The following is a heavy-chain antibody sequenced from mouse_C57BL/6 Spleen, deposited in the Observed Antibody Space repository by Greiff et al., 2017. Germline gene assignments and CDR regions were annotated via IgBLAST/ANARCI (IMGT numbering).Heavy chain of an antibody. CDR2: IDPEDGET. J-gene: IGHJ2*01. CDR1: GFNIKDYY. Sequence: VQLKESGAELVKPGASVKLSCTASGFNIKDYYMHWVKQRTEQGLEWIGRIDPEDGETKYASKFQGKATITADTSSNTAYLQLSSLTSEDTAVYYCARGGIYYGNYEGFDYWGQGTTLTVSS. V-gene: IGHV14-2*01. CDR3: ARGGIYYGNYEGFDY. D-gene: IGHD2-1*01.